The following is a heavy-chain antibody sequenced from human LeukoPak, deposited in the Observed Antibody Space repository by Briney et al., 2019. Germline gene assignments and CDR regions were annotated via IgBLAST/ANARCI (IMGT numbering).Heavy chain of an antibody. CDR1: GYTFTSYA. CDR2: IKTNTGNP. Sequence: ASVKVSCKASGYTFTSYAMNWVRQAPGQGLEWMGWIKTNTGNPTYAQGFTGRFVFSSDASVSTAYLQISSLKAEDTAVYYCAREVWGGSYYDLSYGMDVWGQGTTVTVSS. CDR3: AREVWGGSYYDLSYGMDV. D-gene: IGHD1-26*01. J-gene: IGHJ6*02. V-gene: IGHV7-4-1*02.